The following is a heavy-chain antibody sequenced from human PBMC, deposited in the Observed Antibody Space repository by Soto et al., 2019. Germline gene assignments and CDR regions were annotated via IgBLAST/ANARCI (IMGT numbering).Heavy chain of an antibody. CDR1: GGSISSSVW. D-gene: IGHD2-2*01. CDR2: IYHTGHT. J-gene: IGHJ4*02. Sequence: KTSETLSLTCTVSGGSISSSVWWSWVRQTPGKGLEWIGEIYHTGHTTYNPSLKSRVTISVDKSKNQFSLNLGSVTAADTAVYYCARKTEVPGVMPFDYWGQGTQVTVSS. V-gene: IGHV4-4*02. CDR3: ARKTEVPGVMPFDY.